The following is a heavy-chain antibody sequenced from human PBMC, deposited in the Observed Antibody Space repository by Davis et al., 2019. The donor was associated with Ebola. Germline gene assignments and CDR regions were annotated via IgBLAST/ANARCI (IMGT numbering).Heavy chain of an antibody. J-gene: IGHJ4*02. D-gene: IGHD6-25*01. CDR1: GFTFSRYP. CDR3: ARKSGIDY. Sequence: GGSLRLSCADSGFTFSRYPIHWVRQAPGKGLEWVAVISYDGSNKYYADSVKGRFTISRDNSKNTLYLQMNSLRAEDTAVYYCARKSGIDYWGQGTLVTVSS. CDR2: ISYDGSNK. V-gene: IGHV3-30-3*01.